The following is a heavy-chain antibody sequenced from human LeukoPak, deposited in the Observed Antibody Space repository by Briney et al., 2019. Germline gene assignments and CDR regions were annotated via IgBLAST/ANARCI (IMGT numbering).Heavy chain of an antibody. D-gene: IGHD3-16*02. CDR3: AREWQYRFDY. Sequence: KSSETLSLTCTVSGGSITNTNYYWAWIRQPPGEGLEWIGSVYHSGITYYTPSLKSRVSISVDTSKNQFSLKVTSVTAADTAVYYCAREWQYRFDYWGQGSLVTISS. CDR1: GGSITNTNYY. CDR2: VYHSGIT. V-gene: IGHV4-39*07. J-gene: IGHJ4*02.